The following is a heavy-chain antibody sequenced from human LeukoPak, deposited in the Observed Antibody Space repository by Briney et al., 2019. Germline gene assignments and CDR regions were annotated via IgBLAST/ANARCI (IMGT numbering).Heavy chain of an antibody. Sequence: GGSLRLSCAASGFTFSSYWMSWVRQAPGKGLEWVANIKQDGSEKYYVDSVKGRFTISRDNAKNSLYLQMNSLRAEDTAVYYCAGSGYSYEIGYWGQGTLVTVSS. CDR3: AGSGYSYEIGY. J-gene: IGHJ4*02. CDR2: IKQDGSEK. D-gene: IGHD5-18*01. CDR1: GFTFSSYW. V-gene: IGHV3-7*01.